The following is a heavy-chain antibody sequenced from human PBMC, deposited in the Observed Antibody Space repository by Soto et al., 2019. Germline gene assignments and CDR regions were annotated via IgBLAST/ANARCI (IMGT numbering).Heavy chain of an antibody. V-gene: IGHV3-23*01. D-gene: IGHD2-2*02. CDR3: AKVTAAIFWFDP. CDR1: GFTFSSYA. Sequence: GGSLRLSCAASGFTFSSYAMTWVRQGPGKGLEWVSGISGSGGRSYYADSVKGRFTISRDNSKSTLYLQMNSLRAEDTAVYYCAKVTAAIFWFDPWGQGTLVTVSS. CDR2: ISGSGGRS. J-gene: IGHJ5*02.